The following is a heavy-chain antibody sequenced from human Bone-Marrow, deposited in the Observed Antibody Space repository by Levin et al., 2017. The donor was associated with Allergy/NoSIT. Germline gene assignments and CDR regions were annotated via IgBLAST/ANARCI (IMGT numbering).Heavy chain of an antibody. CDR3: ARRVVTYDARNSRYYYYGMDV. CDR2: IYQSGTT. CDR1: GGSISSGGHS. Sequence: SETLSLTCAVSGGSISSGGHSWSWVRQSPGKGLEWIGTIYQSGTTYYNPSLKSRVTILRDRSKNQFSLMLSSVTAAGTAVYYCARRVVTYDARNSRYYYYGMDVWGQGTTVTVSS. J-gene: IGHJ6*02. V-gene: IGHV4-30-2*06. D-gene: IGHD5-12*01.